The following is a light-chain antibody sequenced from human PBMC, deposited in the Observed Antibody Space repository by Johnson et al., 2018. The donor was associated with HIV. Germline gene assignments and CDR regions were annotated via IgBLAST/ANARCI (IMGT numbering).Light chain of an antibody. Sequence: QSVLTQSPSVSAAPGQKVTISCSGSSSNIGNNYVSWYQQLPGTAPKLLIYENNKRPSGIPDRFSGSKSGTSATLGITGLPTGDEADYYCGTWDSSLSAYVVGTGTKVTVL. CDR2: ENN. V-gene: IGLV1-51*02. CDR1: SSNIGNNY. J-gene: IGLJ1*01. CDR3: GTWDSSLSAYV.